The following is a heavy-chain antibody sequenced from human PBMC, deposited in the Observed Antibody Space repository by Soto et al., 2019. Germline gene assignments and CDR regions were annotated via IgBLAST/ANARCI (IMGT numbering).Heavy chain of an antibody. CDR2: IDPKSGDT. Sequence: ASVKVSCKASEYSFTGHYLHWVRLAPGLGLEWMGWIDPKSGDTKYAQKFQDRVTMTRDTSINTAYLDLSRLTSDDTAVYYCARDYDKSGYDYFDPWGQGNLVTVSS. CDR1: EYSFTGHY. D-gene: IGHD3-22*01. J-gene: IGHJ5*02. V-gene: IGHV1-2*02. CDR3: ARDYDKSGYDYFDP.